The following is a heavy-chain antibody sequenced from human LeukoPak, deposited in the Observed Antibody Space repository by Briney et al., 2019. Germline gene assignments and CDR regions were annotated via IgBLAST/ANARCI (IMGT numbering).Heavy chain of an antibody. V-gene: IGHV3-30*02. CDR1: GFTFSISG. Sequence: GGSLRLSCAASGFTFSISGMHWVRQAPGEGLEWVAFIGRDGSTKYYADSVKGRFTISGDSSYNAAYLQMNSLGAEDTAIYYCAKDGEWTFDIWGQGTMVTVSS. CDR3: AKDGEWTFDI. J-gene: IGHJ3*02. D-gene: IGHD3-3*01. CDR2: IGRDGSTK.